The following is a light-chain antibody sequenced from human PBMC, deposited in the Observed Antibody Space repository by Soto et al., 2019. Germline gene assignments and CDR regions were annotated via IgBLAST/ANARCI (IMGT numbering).Light chain of an antibody. CDR1: SSDVGGYNH. CDR2: AVS. J-gene: IGLJ2*01. CDR3: CSYTSLSTVV. V-gene: IGLV2-14*01. Sequence: QSALTQPASVSGSPGQSITNSCTGTSSDVGGYNHVSWYQHSPGKAPKLILFAVSDRPSGVSHRFSGSKSGNTASLTISGLQADDEADYYCCSYTSLSTVVFGGGTKVTVL.